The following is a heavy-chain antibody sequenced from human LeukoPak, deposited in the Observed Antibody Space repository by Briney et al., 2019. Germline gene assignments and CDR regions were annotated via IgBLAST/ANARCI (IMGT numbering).Heavy chain of an antibody. CDR1: GFTFSSYG. CDR3: AREKLRFLEGAFDI. D-gene: IGHD3-3*01. Sequence: PGGSLRLSCAASGFTFSSYGMNWIRQPPGKGLEWIGYIYYSGSTNYNPSLKSRVTISVDTSKNQFSLKLSSVTAADTAVYYCAREKLRFLEGAFDIWGQGTMVTVSS. CDR2: IYYSGST. J-gene: IGHJ3*02. V-gene: IGHV4-59*01.